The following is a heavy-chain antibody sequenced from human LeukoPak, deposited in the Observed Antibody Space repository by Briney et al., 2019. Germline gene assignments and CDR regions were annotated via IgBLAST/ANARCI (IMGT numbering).Heavy chain of an antibody. V-gene: IGHV1-69*02. J-gene: IGHJ4*02. CDR1: GGTFSSYT. CDR2: IIPILGIA. CDR3: ARTLRAYDSED. Sequence: GASVTVSCKASGGTFSSYTISWVRQAPGQGLEWMGRIIPILGIANYAQKFQGRVTITADKSTSTAYMELSSLRSEDTAVYYCARTLRAYDSEDWGQGTLVTVSS. D-gene: IGHD3-22*01.